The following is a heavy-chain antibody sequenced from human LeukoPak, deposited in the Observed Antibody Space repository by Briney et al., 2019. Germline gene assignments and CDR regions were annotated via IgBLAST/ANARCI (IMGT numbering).Heavy chain of an antibody. V-gene: IGHV1-18*01. Sequence: GASVKVSCKASGYTFNSYGIYWVRQAPGQGLEWMGWISAYNGNTNYAQKFQGRVTMTTDTSTSTAYMELSRLRSDDTAVYYCARAGVWDYSDSSGYHNAAFDIWGQGTMVTVSS. CDR1: GYTFNSYG. D-gene: IGHD3-22*01. CDR3: ARAGVWDYSDSSGYHNAAFDI. J-gene: IGHJ3*02. CDR2: ISAYNGNT.